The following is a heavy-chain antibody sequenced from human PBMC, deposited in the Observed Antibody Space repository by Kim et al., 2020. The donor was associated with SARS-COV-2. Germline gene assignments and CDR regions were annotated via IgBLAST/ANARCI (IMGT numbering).Heavy chain of an antibody. D-gene: IGHD3-22*01. CDR3: AGGYYYDSTVGAFDI. J-gene: IGHJ3*02. V-gene: IGHV1-69*01. Sequence: QKLQGRVTMTADESTSTDYMELSSLRSEDTAVYYCAGGYYYDSTVGAFDIWGQGTMVTVSS.